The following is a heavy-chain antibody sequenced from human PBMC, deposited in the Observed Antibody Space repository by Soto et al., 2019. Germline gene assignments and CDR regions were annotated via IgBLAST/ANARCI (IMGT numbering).Heavy chain of an antibody. D-gene: IGHD5-18*01. Sequence: GGSLRLPCAASGFMFSDHYMDWVRQAPGKGLEWVSTIDNSGGITYYADSVKGRFTISRDYSKNTLYLQMNSLRAEDTAVYYCAKGGYNYGFLFDCWGQGTLVTVSS. J-gene: IGHJ4*02. V-gene: IGHV3-23*05. CDR2: IDNSGGIT. CDR3: AKGGYNYGFLFDC. CDR1: GFMFSDHY.